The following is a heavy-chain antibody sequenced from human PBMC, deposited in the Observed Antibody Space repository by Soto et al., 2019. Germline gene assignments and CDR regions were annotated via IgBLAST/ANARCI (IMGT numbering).Heavy chain of an antibody. D-gene: IGHD3-10*01. Sequence: EVQLVESGGGLVQPGGSLRLSCAASGFALSSHSMNWVRQAPGKGLEWVSLISPNSADKFYADAVKGRFTISRDNAENPGWLQLDSLRAEDTAVYYCTREFQRWVRREFDRWGQGALVIVSS. V-gene: IGHV3-21*01. CDR2: ISPNSADK. CDR3: TREFQRWVRREFDR. CDR1: GFALSSHS. J-gene: IGHJ4*02.